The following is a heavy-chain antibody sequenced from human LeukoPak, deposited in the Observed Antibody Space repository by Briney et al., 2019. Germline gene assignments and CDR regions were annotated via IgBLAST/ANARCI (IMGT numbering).Heavy chain of an antibody. Sequence: SETLSLTCALSGDSISSSNWWSWVRQPPGKGLEWIGEIYHSGSTNYNPSLQSRVAISVDKSNNQLSLEVSSVTAADTAVYYCARGLSLNPGYYYYGMDVWGQGTTVAVSS. V-gene: IGHV4-4*02. CDR1: GDSISSSNW. J-gene: IGHJ6*02. CDR3: ARGLSLNPGYYYYGMDV. CDR2: IYHSGST. D-gene: IGHD5/OR15-5a*01.